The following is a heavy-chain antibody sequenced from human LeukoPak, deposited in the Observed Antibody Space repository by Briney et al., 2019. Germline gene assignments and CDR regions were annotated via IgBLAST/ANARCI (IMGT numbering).Heavy chain of an antibody. CDR2: ISWNSGSI. D-gene: IGHD2-2*01. J-gene: IGHJ4*02. CDR3: AKAGYCSSTSCYLDY. V-gene: IGHV3-9*03. CDR1: GFTFDDYG. Sequence: GGSLRLSCAASGFTFDDYGMSWVRQAPGKGLEWVSGISWNSGSIGYADSVKGRFTISRDNAKNSLYLQMNSLRAEDMALYYCAKAGYCSSTSCYLDYWGQGTLVTVST.